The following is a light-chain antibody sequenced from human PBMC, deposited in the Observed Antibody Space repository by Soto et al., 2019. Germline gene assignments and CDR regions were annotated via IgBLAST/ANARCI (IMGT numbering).Light chain of an antibody. J-gene: IGKJ3*01. CDR2: LAS. CDR1: QSISTY. V-gene: IGKV1-39*01. Sequence: DIQMTQSPSSLSASVGDRVTITCRASQSISTYLNWYQQKPGRAPKLLIYLASTLQSGVPSRFSGSGSGTDFTLTISSLQPEDFATYYCQQSYSTPLFTFGPGTKVDIK. CDR3: QQSYSTPLFT.